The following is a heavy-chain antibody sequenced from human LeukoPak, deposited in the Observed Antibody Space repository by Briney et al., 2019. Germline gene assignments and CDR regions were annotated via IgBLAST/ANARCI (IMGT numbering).Heavy chain of an antibody. CDR2: IIPIFGTA. CDR1: GGTFSSYA. V-gene: IGHV1-69*05. Sequence: ASVKVSCKASGGTFSSYAISWVRQAPGQGLGWMGGIIPIFGTANYAQKFQGRVTITTDESTSTAYMELSSPRSEDTAVYYCARCGYSYGYWYYYYMDVWGKGTTVTVSS. D-gene: IGHD5-18*01. J-gene: IGHJ6*03. CDR3: ARCGYSYGYWYYYYMDV.